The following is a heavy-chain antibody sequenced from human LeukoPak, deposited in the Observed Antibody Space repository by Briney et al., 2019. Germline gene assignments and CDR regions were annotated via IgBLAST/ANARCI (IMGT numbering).Heavy chain of an antibody. CDR2: ISAYNGNT. D-gene: IGHD3-10*01. Sequence: GASVKVSCKASGYTFTSYGISWVRQAPGQGLEWMGWISAYNGNTNYAQKLQGRVTMTTDTSTSTAYMELRSLRSDDTAVYYCARDRWPYYYGSGSYYNPFDYWGQGTLVTVSS. CDR1: GYTFTSYG. CDR3: ARDRWPYYYGSGSYYNPFDY. V-gene: IGHV1-18*01. J-gene: IGHJ4*02.